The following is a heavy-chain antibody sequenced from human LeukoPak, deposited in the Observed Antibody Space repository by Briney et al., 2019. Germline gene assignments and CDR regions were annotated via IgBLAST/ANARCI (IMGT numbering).Heavy chain of an antibody. CDR1: GYSLPQLS. J-gene: IGHJ4*02. Sequence: ASVKVSCKVSGYSLPQLSMHWVRQAPGKGLEWMGGFDPEVGETIYAQKFQGRLTMTEDTSIDTAYMELRSLSSEDTAVYYCATATYGDYLKGFDYWGQGTLVTVSS. D-gene: IGHD4-17*01. V-gene: IGHV1-24*01. CDR3: ATATYGDYLKGFDY. CDR2: FDPEVGET.